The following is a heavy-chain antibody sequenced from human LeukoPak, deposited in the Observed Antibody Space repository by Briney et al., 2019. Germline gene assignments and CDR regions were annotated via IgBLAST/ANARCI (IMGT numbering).Heavy chain of an antibody. D-gene: IGHD2-15*01. CDR3: ARDRGGSYSAIDY. J-gene: IGHJ4*02. V-gene: IGHV3-48*04. CDR1: VFHLNCYS. CDR2: ISSSSITI. Sequence: GGSVTHFHSACVFHLNCYSLKLVRPAPGGGPGWVSFISSSSITINYAYSVTGRFTISRDNAEKSLYLQMNSLRAEDTAVYYCARDRGGSYSAIDYWGQGTLVTVSS.